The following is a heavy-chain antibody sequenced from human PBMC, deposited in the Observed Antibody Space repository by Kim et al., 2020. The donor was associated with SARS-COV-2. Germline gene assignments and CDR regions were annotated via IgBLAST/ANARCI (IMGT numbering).Heavy chain of an antibody. CDR2: INPSGGST. D-gene: IGHD6-13*01. CDR3: ARGRTGYSRAKTTNNWFDP. CDR1: GYTFTSYY. J-gene: IGHJ5*02. V-gene: IGHV1-46*01. Sequence: ASVKVSCKASGYTFTSYYMHWVRQAPGQGLEWMGIINPSGGSTSYAQKFQGRVTMTRDTSTSTVYMELSSLRSEDTAVYYCARGRTGYSRAKTTNNWFDPWGQGTLVTVSS.